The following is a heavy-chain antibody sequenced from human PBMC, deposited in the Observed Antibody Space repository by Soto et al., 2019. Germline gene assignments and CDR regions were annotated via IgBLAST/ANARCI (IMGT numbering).Heavy chain of an antibody. CDR3: ARDLVAARPRYYYYGMDV. V-gene: IGHV3-30-3*01. Sequence: GGSLRLSCAASGFTFSSYAMHWGRQAPGRGLEWVAVISYDGSNKYYADSVKGRFTISRDNSKNTLYLQMNSLRAEDTAVYYCARDLVAARPRYYYYGMDVWGQGTTVTVSS. J-gene: IGHJ6*02. CDR2: ISYDGSNK. D-gene: IGHD6-6*01. CDR1: GFTFSSYA.